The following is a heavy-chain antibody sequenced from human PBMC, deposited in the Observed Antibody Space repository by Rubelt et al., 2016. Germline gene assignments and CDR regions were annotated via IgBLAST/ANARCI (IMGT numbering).Heavy chain of an antibody. Sequence: QLQLQESGPGLVKPSETLSLTCTVSGGSISSTSDYWGWIRQPPGKGLEWIGEINHSGSTNYNPSLKSRVTISVDTSKNQFSLKLSSVTAADTAVYYWARGRRYRMGSSGWYPWGQGTLVTVSS. CDR3: ARGRRYRMGSSGWYP. D-gene: IGHD6-19*01. J-gene: IGHJ5*02. CDR2: INHSGST. CDR1: GGSISSTSDY. V-gene: IGHV4-39*07.